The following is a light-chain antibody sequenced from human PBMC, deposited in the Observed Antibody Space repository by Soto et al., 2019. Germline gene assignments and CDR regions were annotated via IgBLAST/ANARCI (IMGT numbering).Light chain of an antibody. V-gene: IGKV3-20*01. J-gene: IGKJ1*01. Sequence: ESVMAQSPATLSVSPGERSTLSFRASQSVSGNLAWYQQKPGQAPRLLIYGAFKRATGIPDRFSGSGSGTDFTLTISRMEPEDFAVYCCQQYGSSPRTFGQGTKVDIK. CDR3: QQYGSSPRT. CDR1: QSVSGN. CDR2: GAF.